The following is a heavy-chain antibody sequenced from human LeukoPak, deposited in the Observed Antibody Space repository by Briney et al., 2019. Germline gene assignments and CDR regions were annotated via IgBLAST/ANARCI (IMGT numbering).Heavy chain of an antibody. CDR2: INHSGST. J-gene: IGHJ4*02. Sequence: SETLSLTCAVYGGSFSGYYWSWIRQPPGKGLEWIGEINHSGSTNYNPSLKSRVTISVDTSKNQFSLKLSSVTAADTAVYYCARGYCSSTSCYFSLAGSKYYFDYWGQGTLVTVSS. D-gene: IGHD2-2*01. CDR3: ARGYCSSTSCYFSLAGSKYYFDY. CDR1: GGSFSGYY. V-gene: IGHV4-34*01.